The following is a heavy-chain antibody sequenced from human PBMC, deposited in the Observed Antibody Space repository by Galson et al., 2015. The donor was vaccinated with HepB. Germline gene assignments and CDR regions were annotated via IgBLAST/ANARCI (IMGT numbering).Heavy chain of an antibody. CDR3: AKERGDILTGFEF. J-gene: IGHJ4*02. CDR1: GFTFSAYA. V-gene: IGHV3-23*01. Sequence: SLRLSCAASGFTFSAYAMSWVRQAPGKGLQWVSGISGSGDKMYYADSVKGRFTISRDNSKNTLYLQMNSLRAEDTAVYYCAKERGDILTGFEFWGQGTLVTVSS. D-gene: IGHD3-9*01. CDR2: ISGSGDKM.